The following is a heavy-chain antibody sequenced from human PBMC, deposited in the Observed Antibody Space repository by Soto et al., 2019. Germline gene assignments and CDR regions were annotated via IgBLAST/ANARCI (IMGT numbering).Heavy chain of an antibody. CDR3: ANSYYYGSGSFWFDP. V-gene: IGHV4-30-4*01. CDR1: GGSISSGDYY. CDR2: IYYSGST. Sequence: SETLSLTCTVSGGSISSGDYYWSWIRQPPGKGLEWIGYIYYSGSTYYNPSLKSRVTISVDTSRNQFSLKLSSVTAADTAVYCCANSYYYGSGSFWFDPWGQGTLVTVSS. J-gene: IGHJ5*02. D-gene: IGHD3-10*01.